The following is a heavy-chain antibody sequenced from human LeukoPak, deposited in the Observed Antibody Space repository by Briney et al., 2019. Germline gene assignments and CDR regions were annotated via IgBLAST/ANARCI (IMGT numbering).Heavy chain of an antibody. CDR1: GYTFTSYD. CDR2: MNPNSGNT. D-gene: IGHD5-24*01. J-gene: IGHJ4*02. V-gene: IGHV1-8*01. CDR3: ARAGRDGYNYGDY. Sequence: GASVKVSCKASGYTFTSYDINWVRQATGQGLEWMGWMNPNSGNTGYAQKFQGRVTMTRNTSISTAYMELNSLRAEDTAVYYCARAGRDGYNYGDYWGQGTLVTVSS.